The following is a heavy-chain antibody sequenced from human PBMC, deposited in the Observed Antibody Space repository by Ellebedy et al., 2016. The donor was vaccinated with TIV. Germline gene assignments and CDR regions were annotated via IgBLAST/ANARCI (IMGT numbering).Heavy chain of an antibody. CDR3: ARLPYYGSNSRGAVDI. Sequence: SETLSLXXTVSGGSISSYYWSWIRQFPGKGLEWIGYISYSGATNYNPPLRGRVTISLDTSKNQFSLKVTSVTAADTAEYYCARLPYYGSNSRGAVDIWGQGTMVTVSS. CDR1: GGSISSYY. V-gene: IGHV4-59*01. J-gene: IGHJ3*02. CDR2: ISYSGAT. D-gene: IGHD4-23*01.